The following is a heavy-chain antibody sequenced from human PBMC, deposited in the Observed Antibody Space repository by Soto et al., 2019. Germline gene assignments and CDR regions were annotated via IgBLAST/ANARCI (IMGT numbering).Heavy chain of an antibody. Sequence: GGSLRLSCVASGFTVTSSYMSWVRRAPGKGLEWVSAIHNGGTPYYADSVKGRFTVSRDYSENTLYLQMNSLRVEDTAVYFCARDGILENWFDTWGQGSLVTVSS. D-gene: IGHD3-3*01. CDR2: IHNGGTP. J-gene: IGHJ5*02. V-gene: IGHV3-53*01. CDR1: GFTVTSSY. CDR3: ARDGILENWFDT.